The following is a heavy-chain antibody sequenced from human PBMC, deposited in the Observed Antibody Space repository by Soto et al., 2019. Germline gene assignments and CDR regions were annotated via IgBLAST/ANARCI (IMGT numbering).Heavy chain of an antibody. V-gene: IGHV3-15*01. J-gene: IGHJ5*02. D-gene: IGHD3-22*01. Sequence: EVQLVESGGGLVKPGGSLRLSCAASGFTFNNAWMSWVRQAPGKGLEWLGRIKSIPDGGTTDYAAPVKGRFTISRDDSKNTLYLQMNSLRTEDTAVYYCHTDASDYYDSGNYYPWGQGTLVTVSS. CDR2: IKSIPDGGTT. CDR3: HTDASDYYDSGNYYP. CDR1: GFTFNNAW.